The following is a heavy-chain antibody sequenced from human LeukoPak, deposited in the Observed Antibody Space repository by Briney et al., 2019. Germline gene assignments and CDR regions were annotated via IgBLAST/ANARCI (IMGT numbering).Heavy chain of an antibody. J-gene: IGHJ6*02. V-gene: IGHV4-61*08. D-gene: IGHD6-19*01. Sequence: PSQTLSLTCTVSGGSISSGDYYWSWIRQPPGKGLEWIGYIYYSGSTNYNPSLKSRVTISVDTSKNQFSLKLSSVTAADTAVYYCARWSGYSSGWLYGMDVWGQGTTVTVSS. CDR3: ARWSGYSSGWLYGMDV. CDR1: GGSISSGDYY. CDR2: IYYSGST.